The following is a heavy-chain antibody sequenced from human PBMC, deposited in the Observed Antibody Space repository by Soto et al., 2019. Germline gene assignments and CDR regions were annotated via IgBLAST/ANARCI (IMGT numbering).Heavy chain of an antibody. CDR1: GYTFTCYY. CDR3: ARDLGYCTTAGCYAFDS. D-gene: IGHD2-2*01. V-gene: IGHV1-2*04. Sequence: GASVKVSCKASGYTFTCYYMHWVRQAPGQGLEWMGWINPNSGGTNYAQKFQGWVTMTRDTSISTAYMELSRLRSDDTAVYYCARDLGYCTTAGCYAFDSWGQGTLVTVSS. J-gene: IGHJ4*02. CDR2: INPNSGGT.